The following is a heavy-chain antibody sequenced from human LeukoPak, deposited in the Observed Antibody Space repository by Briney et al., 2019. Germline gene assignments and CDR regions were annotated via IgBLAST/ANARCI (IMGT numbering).Heavy chain of an antibody. D-gene: IGHD5-24*01. V-gene: IGHV1-69*04. CDR3: AKDLSRWEMATISKSG. CDR1: GGTFSSYA. Sequence: SVKVSCKASGGTFSSYAISWVRQAPGQGLEWMGRIIPILGIANYAQKFQGRVTIIADKSTSTAYMELSSLRSEDTAVYYCAKDLSRWEMATISKSGWGQGTLVTVSS. CDR2: IIPILGIA. J-gene: IGHJ4*02.